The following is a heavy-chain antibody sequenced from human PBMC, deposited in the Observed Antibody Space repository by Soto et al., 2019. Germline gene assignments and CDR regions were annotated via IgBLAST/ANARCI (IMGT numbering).Heavy chain of an antibody. J-gene: IGHJ4*02. D-gene: IGHD5-18*01. V-gene: IGHV4-39*01. Sequence: QLQLQESGPGLVKPSETLSLTCTVSGGSISSSSYYWGCIRQPPGKGLEWIASIDYTGNTFYNPSLTSPVTNSVDTSKKQFSLNVTSVTAADTAVYYCARINKGYGTDSWGQGTLVTVSS. CDR2: IDYTGNT. CDR3: ARINKGYGTDS. CDR1: GGSISSSSYY.